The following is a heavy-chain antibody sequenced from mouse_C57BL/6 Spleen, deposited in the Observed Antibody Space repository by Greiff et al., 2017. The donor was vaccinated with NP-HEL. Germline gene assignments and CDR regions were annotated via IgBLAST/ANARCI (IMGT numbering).Heavy chain of an antibody. CDR2: IWSGGST. J-gene: IGHJ3*01. D-gene: IGHD2-5*01. CDR3: ARDYSNGFMAY. CDR1: GFSLTSYG. Sequence: VQLQQSGPGLVQPSQSLSITCTVSGFSLTSYGVHWVRQSPGKGLEWLGVIWSGGSTDYNAAFISRLSISKDNSKSQVFFKMNSLQADDTAIYYCARDYSNGFMAYWGQGTLVTVSA. V-gene: IGHV2-2*01.